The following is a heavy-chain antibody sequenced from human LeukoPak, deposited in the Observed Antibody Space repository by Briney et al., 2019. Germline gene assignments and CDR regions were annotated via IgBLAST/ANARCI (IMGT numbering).Heavy chain of an antibody. D-gene: IGHD3-22*01. CDR3: ARVGTYYYDRSGYPPADY. V-gene: IGHV3-21*01. Sequence: GGSLRLSCAASGFTLSSYSMNWVRQAPGKGLEWVSSISSSSSYIYYADSVEGRFTISRDNAKNSLYLQMNSLRAEDTAVYYCARVGTYYYDRSGYPPADYWGQGTLVSVSS. CDR2: ISSSSSYI. J-gene: IGHJ4*02. CDR1: GFTLSSYS.